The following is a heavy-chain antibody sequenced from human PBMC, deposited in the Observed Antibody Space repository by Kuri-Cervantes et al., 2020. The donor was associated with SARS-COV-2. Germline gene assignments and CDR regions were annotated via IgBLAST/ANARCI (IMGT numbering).Heavy chain of an antibody. V-gene: IGHV3-48*02. CDR3: ERDDSSGYYSFDY. Sequence: WESLRLSCAASGFTFSSYAMHWVRQAPGKGLEWVAYIIGSSNTIYYADSVKGRFTISRDNANHSLYLQMNSLRDEETAVYYCERDDSSGYYSFDYWGQGTLVTVSS. CDR1: GFTFSSYA. J-gene: IGHJ4*02. CDR2: IIGSSNTI. D-gene: IGHD3-22*01.